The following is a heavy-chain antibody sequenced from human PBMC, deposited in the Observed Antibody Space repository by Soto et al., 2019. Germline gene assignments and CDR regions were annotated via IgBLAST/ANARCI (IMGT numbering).Heavy chain of an antibody. CDR3: ARTRASWWLDP. CDR1: GGSISSDY. J-gene: IGHJ5*02. Sequence: SETLSLTCNVSGGSISSDYWSWIRQTPGKGLEWIGYIYYRGSTAYKSSLKSRLTISIDTSKNLVSLRLTSVTAADTGIYYCARTRASWWLDPWGPGIPVTVSS. CDR2: IYYRGST. V-gene: IGHV4-59*01.